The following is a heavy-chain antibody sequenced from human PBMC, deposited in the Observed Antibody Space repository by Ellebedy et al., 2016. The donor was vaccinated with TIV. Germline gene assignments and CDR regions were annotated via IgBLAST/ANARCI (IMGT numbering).Heavy chain of an antibody. V-gene: IGHV4-59*01. Sequence: MPSETLSLTCTVSGGSINTYYWNWIRHPTGQGLEWLGYIYYSGTTNYNPSLRSRATISVDTSKNQFSLNLTSVTAADTAVYYCARGRAVGSWGQGTLVTVSS. D-gene: IGHD1-26*01. J-gene: IGHJ5*02. CDR2: IYYSGTT. CDR1: GGSINTYY. CDR3: ARGRAVGS.